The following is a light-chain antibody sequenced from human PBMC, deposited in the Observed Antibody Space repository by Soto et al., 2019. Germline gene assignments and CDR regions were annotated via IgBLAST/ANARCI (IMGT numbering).Light chain of an antibody. J-gene: IGKJ5*01. CDR1: ESVGGN. CDR3: QQYNNWPPIT. CDR2: GAS. V-gene: IGKV3-15*01. Sequence: EVVLTQSPATLSVSPGERATLSCRASESVGGNLAWYQQKPGQAPRLLIYGASTRATGIPARFSGSRSGTDFTLIINSLQSEDFAVYYCQQYNNWPPITFGQGTRLEIK.